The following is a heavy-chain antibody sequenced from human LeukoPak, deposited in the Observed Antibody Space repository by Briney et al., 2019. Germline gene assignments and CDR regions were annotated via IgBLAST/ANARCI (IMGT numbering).Heavy chain of an antibody. V-gene: IGHV4-39*07. D-gene: IGHD3-16*01. CDR2: IYYSGST. Sequence: PSETLSLTCTVSGGSISSSSYYWGWIRQPPGKGLEWIGSIYYSGSTYYNPSLKSRVTISVDTSKNQFSLKLSSVTAADTAVYYCARDRDYVWGSYYYWGQGTLVTVSS. J-gene: IGHJ4*02. CDR3: ARDRDYVWGSYYY. CDR1: GGSISSSSYY.